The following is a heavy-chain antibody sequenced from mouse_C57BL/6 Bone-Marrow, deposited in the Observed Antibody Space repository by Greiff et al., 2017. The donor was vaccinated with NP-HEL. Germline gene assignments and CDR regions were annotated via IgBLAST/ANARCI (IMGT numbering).Heavy chain of an antibody. CDR3: ARSGYYSNLYAMDY. D-gene: IGHD2-5*01. CDR2: IYPRSGNT. CDR1: GYTFTSYG. Sequence: VQLVESGAELARPGASVKLSCKASGYTFTSYGISWVKQRTGQGLEWIGEIYPRSGNTYYNEKFKGKATLTADKSSSTAYMELRSLTSEDSAVYFCARSGYYSNLYAMDYWGQGTSVTVSS. J-gene: IGHJ4*01. V-gene: IGHV1-81*01.